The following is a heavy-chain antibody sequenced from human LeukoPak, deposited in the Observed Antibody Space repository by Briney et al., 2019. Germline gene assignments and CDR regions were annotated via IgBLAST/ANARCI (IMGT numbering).Heavy chain of an antibody. Sequence: ASVKVSCKVSGYNFISYYMHWVRQAPGQGLEWMGIINPSGGSTSYAQKFQDRVTMTRDTSTSTVYMELSSLKSEDTAVYYCAREDVVLVDAVRCYYYGMDVWGQGTTVTVSS. CDR1: GYNFISYY. D-gene: IGHD2-8*01. CDR2: INPSGGST. V-gene: IGHV1-46*01. J-gene: IGHJ6*02. CDR3: AREDVVLVDAVRCYYYGMDV.